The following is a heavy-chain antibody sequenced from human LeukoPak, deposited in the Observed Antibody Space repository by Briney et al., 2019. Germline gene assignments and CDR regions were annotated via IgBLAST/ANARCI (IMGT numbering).Heavy chain of an antibody. V-gene: IGHV4-59*01. Sequence: SETLSLTCTVSGGSISSYYWSWIRQPPGKGLEWIGYIYYSGSTNYNPSLKSRVTISVDTSKNQFSLKLSSVTAAVTAVYYCARGLRLLGGDAFDIWGQGTMVTVSS. CDR1: GGSISSYY. J-gene: IGHJ3*02. CDR3: ARGLRLLGGDAFDI. D-gene: IGHD2-15*01. CDR2: IYYSGST.